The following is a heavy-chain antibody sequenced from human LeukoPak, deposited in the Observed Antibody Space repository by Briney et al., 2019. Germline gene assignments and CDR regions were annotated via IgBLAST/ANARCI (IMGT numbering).Heavy chain of an antibody. Sequence: SETLSLTCAVSGGSISSGGYSWSWIRQPPGKGLEWIGYIYHSGSTYYNPSLKSRVTISVARSKNQFSLKLSSVTAADTAVYYGARDRYGVFDLWGRGTLVTVSS. CDR3: ARDRYGVFDL. CDR2: IYHSGST. CDR1: GGSISSGGYS. D-gene: IGHD4-17*01. J-gene: IGHJ2*01. V-gene: IGHV4-30-2*01.